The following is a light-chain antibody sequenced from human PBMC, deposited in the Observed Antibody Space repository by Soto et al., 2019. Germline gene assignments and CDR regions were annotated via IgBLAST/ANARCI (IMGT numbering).Light chain of an antibody. CDR1: SSNIGSNS. Sequence: QSVLTQPPSASGTPGQRVTISCSGSSSNIGSNSVYWYQQLPGTAPKLLIYKNNQRPSGVPDRFSGSKSGTSASLAISGLQSEDEADYYCAAWDDSLRDVVFGGGTKLTVL. V-gene: IGLV1-47*01. CDR3: AAWDDSLRDVV. CDR2: KNN. J-gene: IGLJ2*01.